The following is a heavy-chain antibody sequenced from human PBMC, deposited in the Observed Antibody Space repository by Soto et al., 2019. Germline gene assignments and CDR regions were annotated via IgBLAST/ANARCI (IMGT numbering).Heavy chain of an antibody. J-gene: IGHJ3*02. V-gene: IGHV4-4*07. Sequence: QLQLQESGPGLVKPSETLSLICTVSGGSISGYFWSWVRQPAGKGLEWIGRIYSAGSTNYNPSLTSRVTMSVDTSQNQFSLKLTSVTAADTAMYYCVRGDVFDIWGRGTMVTVSS. D-gene: IGHD3-16*01. CDR1: GGSISGYF. CDR2: IYSAGST. CDR3: VRGDVFDI.